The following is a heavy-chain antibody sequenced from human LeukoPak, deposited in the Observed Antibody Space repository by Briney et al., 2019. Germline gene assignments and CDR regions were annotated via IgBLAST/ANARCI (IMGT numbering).Heavy chain of an antibody. D-gene: IGHD3-22*01. J-gene: IGHJ1*01. V-gene: IGHV4-30-2*01. CDR2: IYHSGST. Sequence: SQTLSLTCAVSGGSISSGGYSWSWIRQPPGKGLEWIGYIYHSGSTYYNPSLKSRVTISVDMSKNQFSLKQSSVTAADTAVYYCARSDSSGYHFQHWGQGTLVTVSS. CDR3: ARSDSSGYHFQH. CDR1: GGSISSGGYS.